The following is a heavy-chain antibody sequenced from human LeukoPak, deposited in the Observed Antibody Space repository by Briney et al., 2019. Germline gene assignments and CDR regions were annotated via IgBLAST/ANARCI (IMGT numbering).Heavy chain of an antibody. J-gene: IGHJ3*02. D-gene: IGHD2-21*01. Sequence: SETLSLTCFVSGGSISTYYWTWIRQPPGKGLEWIGFVYYSGSTNYNPSLKSRVTISVDTSKNQFSLKLSSVTAADTALYYCARRAYSDAFDIWGQGTMVSVSS. V-gene: IGHV4-59*08. CDR3: ARRAYSDAFDI. CDR2: VYYSGST. CDR1: GGSISTYY.